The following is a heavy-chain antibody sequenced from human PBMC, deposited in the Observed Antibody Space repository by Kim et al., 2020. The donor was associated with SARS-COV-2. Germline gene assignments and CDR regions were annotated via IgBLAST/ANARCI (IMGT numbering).Heavy chain of an antibody. V-gene: IGHV3-30*04. CDR3: AKVEDYGGNSDAFDI. D-gene: IGHD4-17*01. CDR2: ISYDGSNK. CDR1: GFTFSSYA. Sequence: GGSLRLSCAASGFTFSSYAMHWVRQAPGKGLEWVAVISYDGSNKYYADSVKGRFTISRDNAKNSLYLQMNSLRVEDMALYYCAKVEDYGGNSDAFDIWGQGTMVTVSS. J-gene: IGHJ3*02.